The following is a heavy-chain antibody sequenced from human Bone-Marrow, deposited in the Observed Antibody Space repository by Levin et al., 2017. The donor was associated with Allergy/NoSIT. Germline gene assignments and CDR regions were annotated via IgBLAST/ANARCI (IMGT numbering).Heavy chain of an antibody. Sequence: PPASVKVSCKASGYTFTSYGISWVRQAPGQGLEWMGWISAYNGNTHYAQKLQGRVTMTTDTSTSSAYMELRSLRSDDTAVYYCAREGPTYYDFWSGYSSRNWFDPWGQGTLVTVSS. V-gene: IGHV1-18*01. J-gene: IGHJ5*02. CDR3: AREGPTYYDFWSGYSSRNWFDP. D-gene: IGHD3-3*01. CDR1: GYTFTSYG. CDR2: ISAYNGNT.